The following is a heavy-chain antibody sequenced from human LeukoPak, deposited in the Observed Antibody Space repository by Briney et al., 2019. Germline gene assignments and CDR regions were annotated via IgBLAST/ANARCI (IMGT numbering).Heavy chain of an antibody. J-gene: IGHJ4*02. CDR2: ISYDGSNK. V-gene: IGHV3-30*18. CDR1: GFTFSSYG. D-gene: IGHD6-19*01. Sequence: GGSLRLSCAASGFTFSSYGMHWVRQAPGKGLEWVAVISYDGSNKYYADSVKDRFTISRDNSKNTLYLQMNSLRAEDTAVYYCAKDLYGFGTVAGPFDYWGQGTLVTVSS. CDR3: AKDLYGFGTVAGPFDY.